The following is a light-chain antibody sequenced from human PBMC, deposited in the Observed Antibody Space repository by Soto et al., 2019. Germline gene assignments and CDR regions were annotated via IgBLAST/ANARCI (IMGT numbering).Light chain of an antibody. Sequence: QSALTQPASVSGSPEQSITISCTGTSSDDGSYNLVSWYQQHPGKAPKVMIYEATKRPSGVSNRFSGSKSGNTASLTISGLQAEDEADYYCCAYAGSGTVVFGGGTKLTVL. CDR1: SSDDGSYNL. CDR2: EAT. V-gene: IGLV2-23*01. J-gene: IGLJ3*02. CDR3: CAYAGSGTVV.